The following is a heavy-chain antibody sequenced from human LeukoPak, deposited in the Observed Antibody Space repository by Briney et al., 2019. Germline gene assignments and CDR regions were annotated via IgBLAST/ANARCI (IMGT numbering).Heavy chain of an antibody. CDR2: INHSGST. D-gene: IGHD6-19*01. J-gene: IGHJ6*03. CDR3: ARQRGGSSGRYYYYYYMDV. V-gene: IGHV4-34*01. CDR1: GGSFSGYY. Sequence: PSETLSLTCAVYGGSFSGYYWSWIRQPPGKGLEWIGEINHSGSTNHNPSLKSRVTISVDTSKNQFSLKLSSVTAADTAVYYCARQRGGSSGRYYYYYYMDVWGKGTTVTISS.